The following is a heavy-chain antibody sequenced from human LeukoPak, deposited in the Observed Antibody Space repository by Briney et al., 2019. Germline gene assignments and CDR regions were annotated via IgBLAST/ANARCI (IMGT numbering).Heavy chain of an antibody. CDR2: MNPNSGNT. D-gene: IGHD4-17*01. CDR3: ARGYPSTLYKADYVHPYYLDY. J-gene: IGHJ4*02. V-gene: IGHV1-8*01. CDR1: GYTFTSYD. Sequence: GASVKVSCKASGYTFTSYDINWVRQATGQGLEWMGWMNPNSGNTGYAQKFQGRVTMTRNTSISTAYMELSSLRSEDTAVYYCARGYPSTLYKADYVHPYYLDYWGQGTLVTVSS.